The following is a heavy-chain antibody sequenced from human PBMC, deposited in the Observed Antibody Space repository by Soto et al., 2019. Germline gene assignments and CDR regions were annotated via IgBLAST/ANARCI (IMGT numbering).Heavy chain of an antibody. D-gene: IGHD1-7*01. J-gene: IGHJ4*02. CDR3: ARSRITGTNFDY. V-gene: IGHV4-30-4*01. CDR2: IYYSGST. Sequence: PSETLSLTCTVSGGSISSGDYYWSWIRQPPGKGLEWIGYIYYSGSTYYNPSLKSRVTISVDTSKNQFSLKLSSVTAADTAVYYCARSRITGTNFDYWGQGTLVTVSS. CDR1: GGSISSGDYY.